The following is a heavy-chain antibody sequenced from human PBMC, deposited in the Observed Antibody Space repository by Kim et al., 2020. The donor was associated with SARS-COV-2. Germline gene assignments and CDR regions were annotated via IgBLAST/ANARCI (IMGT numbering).Heavy chain of an antibody. CDR1: GGSISSGGYY. CDR3: ARGIVVVRNYDY. D-gene: IGHD3-22*01. J-gene: IGHJ4*02. V-gene: IGHV4-31*03. CDR2: IYYSGST. Sequence: SETLSLTCTVSGGSISSGGYYWSWIRQHPGKGLEWIGYIYYSGSTYYNPSLKSRVTISVDTSKNQFSLKLSSVTAADTAVYYCARGIVVVRNYDYWGQGTLVTNSS.